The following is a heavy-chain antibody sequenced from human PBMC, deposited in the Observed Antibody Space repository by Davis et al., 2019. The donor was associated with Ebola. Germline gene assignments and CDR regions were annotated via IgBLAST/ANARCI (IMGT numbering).Heavy chain of an antibody. CDR3: ARSRCSGGSCNWFDP. D-gene: IGHD2-15*01. Sequence: GESLKISCAASGFTFSSYAMHWVRQAPGKGLEWVTLISYDESTKFYADSVKGRFTVSRDNSKSTLYLQMNSLRAEDTAVYYCARSRCSGGSCNWFDPWGQGTLVTVSS. CDR2: ISYDESTK. CDR1: GFTFSSYA. J-gene: IGHJ5*02. V-gene: IGHV3-30-3*01.